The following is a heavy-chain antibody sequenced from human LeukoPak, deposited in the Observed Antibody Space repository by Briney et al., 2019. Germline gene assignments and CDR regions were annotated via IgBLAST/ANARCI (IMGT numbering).Heavy chain of an antibody. CDR3: AKGQQVVWEYFQY. J-gene: IGHJ1*01. CDR1: GFTFNNYA. Sequence: PGGSLRLSCTASGFTFNNYAMHWVRQAPGKGLEWVAVISNEGSYKYYAVSVEGRFTISRDNSKNALYLQMNSLRAEDTAVYYCAKGQQVVWEYFQYWGQGTLVTVSS. V-gene: IGHV3-30*18. CDR2: ISNEGSYK. D-gene: IGHD6-13*01.